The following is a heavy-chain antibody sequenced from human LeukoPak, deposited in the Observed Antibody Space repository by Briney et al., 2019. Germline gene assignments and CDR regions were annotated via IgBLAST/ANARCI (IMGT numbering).Heavy chain of an antibody. D-gene: IGHD6-19*01. CDR2: ISGDGGST. Sequence: PGGSLRLSCAASGFTFDDYAMHWVRQAPGKGLEWVSLISGDGGSTYYADSVKGRFTISKDNSKNSLYLQMNSLGTEDTALYYCAKDHSSGWYGMEYYFDYWGQGTLVTVSS. V-gene: IGHV3-43*02. J-gene: IGHJ4*02. CDR1: GFTFDDYA. CDR3: AKDHSSGWYGMEYYFDY.